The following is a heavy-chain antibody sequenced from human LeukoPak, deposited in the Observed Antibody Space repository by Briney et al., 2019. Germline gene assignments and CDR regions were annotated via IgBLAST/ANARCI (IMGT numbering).Heavy chain of an antibody. Sequence: PSETLSLTCAVSGYSMSSGYYWGWIRQPPGKGLEWLGSIYHSVSTYYNPSLKSRVTISVDTSKTQFSLKLSSVTAADTAVYYCARLFWAKYYFDYWGQGTLVTVSS. CDR3: ARLFWAKYYFDY. CDR2: IYHSVST. CDR1: GYSMSSGYY. J-gene: IGHJ4*02. V-gene: IGHV4-38-2*01. D-gene: IGHD3-10*02.